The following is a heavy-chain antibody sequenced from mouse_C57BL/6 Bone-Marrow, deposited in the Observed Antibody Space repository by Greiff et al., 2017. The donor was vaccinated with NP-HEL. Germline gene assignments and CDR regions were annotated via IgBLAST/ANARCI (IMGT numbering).Heavy chain of an antibody. CDR3: ARSSIYYAMDY. J-gene: IGHJ4*01. CDR2: ISSGGSYT. Sequence: EVMLVESGGDLVKPGASLKLSCAASGFTFSSYGMSWVRQTPDKRLEWVATISSGGSYTYYTDSVKGRFTLSRDNAKNTPYLQMSSLKSEDTAMYYCARSSIYYAMDYWGQGTSVTVSS. D-gene: IGHD2-10*02. V-gene: IGHV5-6*02. CDR1: GFTFSSYG.